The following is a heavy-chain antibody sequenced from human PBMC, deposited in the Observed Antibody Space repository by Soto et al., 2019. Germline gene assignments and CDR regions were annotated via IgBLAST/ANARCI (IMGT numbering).Heavy chain of an antibody. Sequence: EVQLVESGGGLIQPGGSLRLSCAVSGFTVSNNYMSWVRQAPGKGLEGVSVIYSGGYTAYGDSVKGRFTISRDNSKNTLFPQKNSRGAEDPAGFCWGTPPGGGGYWGQGTLVTVSS. CDR3: GTPPGGGGY. J-gene: IGHJ4*02. V-gene: IGHV3-53*01. CDR2: IYSGGYT. D-gene: IGHD3-10*01. CDR1: GFTVSNNY.